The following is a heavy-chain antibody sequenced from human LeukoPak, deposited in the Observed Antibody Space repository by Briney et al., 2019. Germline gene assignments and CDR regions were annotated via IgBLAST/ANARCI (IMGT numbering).Heavy chain of an antibody. J-gene: IGHJ4*02. D-gene: IGHD3-10*01. CDR1: GFTFSSYG. V-gene: IGHV3-23*01. CDR3: AKDLVTMVRGVIFAPLDY. CDR2: ISGSGGST. Sequence: GGSLRLSCAASGFTFSSYGMSWVCQAPGKGLEWVSAISGSGGSTYYADSVKGRFTISRDNSKNTLYLQMNSLRAEDTAVYYCAKDLVTMVRGVIFAPLDYWGQGTLVTVSS.